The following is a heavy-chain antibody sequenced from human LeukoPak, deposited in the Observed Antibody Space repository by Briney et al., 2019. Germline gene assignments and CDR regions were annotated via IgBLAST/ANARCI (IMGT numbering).Heavy chain of an antibody. CDR1: GGSISSGSYY. J-gene: IGHJ3*02. V-gene: IGHV4-61*02. CDR3: ARIPGSGTYAPRDAFDI. Sequence: SQTLSLTCTVSGGSISSGSYYWSWIRQAAGKGLEWIGRIYTSGSTNYNASLKSRLTISIDTTKNQFSLKLSSATAADTAVYYCARIPGSGTYAPRDAFDIWGQGTMVTVSS. D-gene: IGHD3-10*01. CDR2: IYTSGST.